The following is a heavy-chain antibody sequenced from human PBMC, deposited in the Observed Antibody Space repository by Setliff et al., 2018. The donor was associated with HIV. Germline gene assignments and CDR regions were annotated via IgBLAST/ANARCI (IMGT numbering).Heavy chain of an antibody. V-gene: IGHV4-61*09. CDR1: GGSISSGSYY. Sequence: KTSETLSLTCTVSGGSISSGSYYWSWIRQPAGKGLEWIGHIYTSESTNYNPPLKSRVTISVDTSKNQFSRKLSSVTAADTAVYYCARERSALLWKNWFDPWGQGTLVTVSS. J-gene: IGHJ5*02. D-gene: IGHD3-10*01. CDR3: ARERSALLWKNWFDP. CDR2: IYTSEST.